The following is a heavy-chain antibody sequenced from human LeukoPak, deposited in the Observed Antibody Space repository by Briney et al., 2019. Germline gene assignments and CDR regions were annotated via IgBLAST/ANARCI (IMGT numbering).Heavy chain of an antibody. J-gene: IGHJ3*02. D-gene: IGHD3-3*01. V-gene: IGHV4-59*12. CDR2: IYHSGST. Sequence: SSETLSLTCTVSGGSISSYYWSWIRQPPGKGLEWIGYIYHSGSTYYNPSLKSRVTISVDRSKNQFSLKLSSVTAADTAVYYCARATAPITIFGVVIDPVDAFDIWGQGTMVTVSS. CDR3: ARATAPITIFGVVIDPVDAFDI. CDR1: GGSISSYY.